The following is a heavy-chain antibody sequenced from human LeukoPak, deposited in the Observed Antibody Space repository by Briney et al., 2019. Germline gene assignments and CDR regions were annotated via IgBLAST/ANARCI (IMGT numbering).Heavy chain of an antibody. D-gene: IGHD5-18*01. CDR2: IKQDGSEK. J-gene: IGHJ4*02. CDR1: GFTFSSYW. V-gene: IGHV3-7*03. Sequence: GGSLRLSCAASGFTFSSYWMSWVRQAPGKGLEWVANIKQDGSEKYYVDSVKGRFTISGDNAKNSLYLQMNSLRAEDTAVYYCARDGYSYGYFFDYWGQGTLVTVSS. CDR3: ARDGYSYGYFFDY.